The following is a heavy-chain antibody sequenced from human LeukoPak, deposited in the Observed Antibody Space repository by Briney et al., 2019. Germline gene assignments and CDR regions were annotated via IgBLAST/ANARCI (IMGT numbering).Heavy chain of an antibody. CDR2: INHSGST. V-gene: IGHV4-34*01. D-gene: IGHD6-13*01. CDR1: GGSFSGYY. J-gene: IGHJ5*02. CDR3: ASHNSRINWFDP. Sequence: PSETLSLTCAVYGGSFSGYYWSWIRQPPGKGLEWIGEINHSGSTNYNPSLKSRVTISVDTSKNQFSLKLSSVTAADTAVYYCASHNSRINWFDPWGQGTLVTVSS.